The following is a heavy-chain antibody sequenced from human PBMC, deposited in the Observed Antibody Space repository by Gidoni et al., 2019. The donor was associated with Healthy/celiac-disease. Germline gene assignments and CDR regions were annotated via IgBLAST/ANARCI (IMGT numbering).Heavy chain of an antibody. V-gene: IGHV3-33*01. CDR2: IWYDGSNK. CDR1: GFTFSSYG. D-gene: IGHD1-26*01. CDR3: ARDAPSDTGMDV. J-gene: IGHJ6*02. Sequence: QVHLVESGGGVVHPGRSLRLSCAAHGFTFSSYGMHWVRQAPGKGLEWVAVIWYDGSNKYYADSVKGRFTISRDNSKNTLYLQMNSLRAEDTAVYYCARDAPSDTGMDVWGQGTTVTVSS.